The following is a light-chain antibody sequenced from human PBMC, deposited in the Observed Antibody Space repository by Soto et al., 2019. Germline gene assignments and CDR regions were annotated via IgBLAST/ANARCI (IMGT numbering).Light chain of an antibody. CDR3: HQYGSSPFT. CDR1: QSVSTNY. J-gene: IGKJ4*01. Sequence: EIVLTQSPGTLSLSPGEGATLSCRASQSVSTNYFAWYQQKPGQAPRLLIYGASSRATGIPDRFSGSGSGTDLTLTISRLEPEDFAVYYCHQYGSSPFTFGGGTMVEIK. V-gene: IGKV3-20*01. CDR2: GAS.